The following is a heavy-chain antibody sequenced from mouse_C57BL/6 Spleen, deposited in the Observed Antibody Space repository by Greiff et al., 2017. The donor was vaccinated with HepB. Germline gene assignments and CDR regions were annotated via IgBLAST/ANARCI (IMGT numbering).Heavy chain of an antibody. CDR2: IYPGSGST. CDR1: GYTFTSYW. Sequence: VQLQQPGAELVKPGASVKMSCKASGYTFTSYWITWVKQRPGQGLEWIGDIYPGSGSTNYNEKFKSTATLTVDTSSSTAYMQLSSLTSEDSAVYYCARRGGSSYFFYAMDYWGQGTSVTVSS. V-gene: IGHV1-55*01. J-gene: IGHJ4*01. D-gene: IGHD1-1*01. CDR3: ARRGGSSYFFYAMDY.